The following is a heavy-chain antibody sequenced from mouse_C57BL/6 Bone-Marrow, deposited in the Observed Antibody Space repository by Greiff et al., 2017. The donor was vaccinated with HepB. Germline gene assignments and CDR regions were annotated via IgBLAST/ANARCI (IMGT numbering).Heavy chain of an antibody. Sequence: VKLQESGAELARPGASVKLSCKASGYTFTSYGISWVKQRTGQGLEWIGEIYPRSGNTYYNEKFKGKATLTADKSSSTAYMELRSLTSEDSAVYFGADQDYDSWGQGTSVTVSS. J-gene: IGHJ4*01. CDR2: IYPRSGNT. D-gene: IGHD2-4*01. CDR3: ADQDYDS. V-gene: IGHV1-81*01. CDR1: GYTFTSYG.